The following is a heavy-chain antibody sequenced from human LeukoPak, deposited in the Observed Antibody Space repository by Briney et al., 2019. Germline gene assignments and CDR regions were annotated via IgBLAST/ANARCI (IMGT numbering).Heavy chain of an antibody. J-gene: IGHJ4*02. Sequence: GGSLRLSCAASGFTFADYGMTWVRQAPGKGLEWVSGFNWNGGIIGYADSVKGRFTISRDNAKNFLYLQMNSLRAEDTALYYCARGYCSGGSCFYFDNWGQGTLVTVSS. V-gene: IGHV3-20*04. CDR3: ARGYCSGGSCFYFDN. CDR2: FNWNGGII. D-gene: IGHD2-15*01. CDR1: GFTFADYG.